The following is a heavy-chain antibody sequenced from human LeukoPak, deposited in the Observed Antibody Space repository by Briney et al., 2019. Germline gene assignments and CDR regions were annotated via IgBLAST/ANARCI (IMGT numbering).Heavy chain of an antibody. CDR2: ISYDGSNK. CDR1: GFTFSSYA. J-gene: IGHJ6*03. Sequence: GRSLRLSCAASGFTFSSYAMHWVRQAPGKGLEWVAVISYDGSNKYYADSVKGRFTISRDNSKNTLYLQMNSLRAEDTAVYYCARNGRSYYYYYMDVWGKGTTVTVSS. CDR3: ARNGRSYYYYYMDV. V-gene: IGHV3-30*04.